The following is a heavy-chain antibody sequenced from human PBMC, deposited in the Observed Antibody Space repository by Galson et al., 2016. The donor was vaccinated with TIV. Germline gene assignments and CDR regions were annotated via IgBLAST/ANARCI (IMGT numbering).Heavy chain of an antibody. CDR1: GLTVSDNY. Sequence: SLRLSCAASGLTVSDNYLTWVRQAPGKGLEWVSIISGGGDTYHADSVKGRFTISRVNAKNTLYLQMNSLRAEDTAVYFCARDRRYCGNDCYLYYYYGMDVWGQGTTVTVSS. V-gene: IGHV3-66*02. CDR3: ARDRRYCGNDCYLYYYYGMDV. CDR2: ISGGGDT. D-gene: IGHD2-21*02. J-gene: IGHJ6*02.